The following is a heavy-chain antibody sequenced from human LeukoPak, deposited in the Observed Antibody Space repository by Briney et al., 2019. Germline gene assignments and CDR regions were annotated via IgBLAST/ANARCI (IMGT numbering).Heavy chain of an antibody. V-gene: IGHV4-39*02. CDR2: IYYSGNT. CDR3: ARDFSYHVSGSYSHFDY. CDR1: GGSISSGSYY. J-gene: IGHJ4*02. D-gene: IGHD3-10*01. Sequence: SETLSLTCTVSGGSISSGSYYWGWIRQPPGKGLEWIGSIYYSGNTYYNTSLKSRVTISVDTSKNQFSLKLSSLTVADTAVYYCARDFSYHVSGSYSHFDYWGQGILVTVSS.